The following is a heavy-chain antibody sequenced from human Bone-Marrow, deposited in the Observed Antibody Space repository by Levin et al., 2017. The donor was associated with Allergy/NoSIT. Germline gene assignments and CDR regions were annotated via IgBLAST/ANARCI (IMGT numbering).Heavy chain of an antibody. CDR1: GYPLSDLS. Sequence: ASVKVSCKVSGYPLSDLSLHWVRQAPGKGLEWMAGFNPEEDKTIYAQKFQGRVTLTEDTASDTAYMELSSLTSEDTGLYYCTSLTVTGPNYFDSWGLGTLVTVSA. D-gene: IGHD4-17*01. CDR2: FNPEEDKT. V-gene: IGHV1-24*01. CDR3: TSLTVTGPNYFDS. J-gene: IGHJ4*02.